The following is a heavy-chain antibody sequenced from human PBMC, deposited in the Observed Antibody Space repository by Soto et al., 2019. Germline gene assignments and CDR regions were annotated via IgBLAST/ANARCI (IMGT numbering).Heavy chain of an antibody. Sequence: QVQLQESGPGLVKPSETLSLTCTVSGGSISSYYWSWIRQPPGKGLEWIGYIYYSGSTTYNPSLKSRVTISVDTSKNQFALKLSSVTAADTAVYYCARDGPQWDRRDDAGYFQHWGQGTLVTVSS. CDR2: IYYSGST. D-gene: IGHD1-26*01. CDR1: GGSISSYY. CDR3: ARDGPQWDRRDDAGYFQH. V-gene: IGHV4-59*01. J-gene: IGHJ1*01.